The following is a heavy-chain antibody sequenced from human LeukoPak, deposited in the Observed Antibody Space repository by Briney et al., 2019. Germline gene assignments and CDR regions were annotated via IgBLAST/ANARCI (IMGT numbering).Heavy chain of an antibody. CDR3: AGGRWLQFLGGSFDD. J-gene: IGHJ4*02. V-gene: IGHV1-69*05. Sequence: SVKVSCEASGGTFSSYAISWVRQAPGQGLEWMGGIIPIFGTANYAQKFQGRVTITTDESTSTAYMELSSLRSEDTAVYYCAGGRWLQFLGGSFDDWGQGTLVTVSS. D-gene: IGHD5-24*01. CDR1: GGTFSSYA. CDR2: IIPIFGTA.